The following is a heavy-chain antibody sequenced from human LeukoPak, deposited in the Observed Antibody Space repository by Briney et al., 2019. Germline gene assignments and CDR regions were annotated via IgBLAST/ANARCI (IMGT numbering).Heavy chain of an antibody. J-gene: IGHJ3*01. CDR2: IYSSGNT. CDR3: ARGSASPAAIPFDF. Sequence: PSETLSLTCTVSGGSISSYFWSWIRQPAGKGLEGMGRIYSSGNTNYNPSLKSRVTMSVDTSKNQFSLKLSSVTAADTAVYYCARGSASPAAIPFDFWGQGTMVTVSS. V-gene: IGHV4-4*07. D-gene: IGHD2-2*02. CDR1: GGSISSYF.